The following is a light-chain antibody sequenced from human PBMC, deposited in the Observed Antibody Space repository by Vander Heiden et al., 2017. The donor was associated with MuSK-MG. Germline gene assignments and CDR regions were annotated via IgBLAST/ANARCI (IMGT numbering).Light chain of an antibody. CDR3: AAWDESLNGHAV. Sequence: QSVLTQPPSVSGTPGQRVTIASSGSSSNIGTHSVHWYPQLPGTAPPLLVFTNNQRPSWVPDRFSGSTSGASATPATTGLQSEDEADYYCAAWDESLNGHAVFGGGTRLTVL. CDR2: TNN. V-gene: IGLV1-44*01. J-gene: IGLJ3*02. CDR1: SSNIGTHS.